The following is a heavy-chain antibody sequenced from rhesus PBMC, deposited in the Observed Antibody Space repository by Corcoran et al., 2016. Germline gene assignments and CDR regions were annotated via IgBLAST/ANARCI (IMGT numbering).Heavy chain of an antibody. CDR3: ASVPGVGTTQGGRFDV. J-gene: IGHJ5-1*01. V-gene: IGHV4-173*01. D-gene: IGHD1-44*01. CDR1: VGSISSNY. Sequence: QLQLQESGPGLVTPSETLSLICAVSVGSISSNYSTWILQPPGKGLEGLGRVSGGDRNNDNNPSLKSRVTISTDTSKNQFSLKLSSVTAADTAIYYCASVPGVGTTQGGRFDVWGAGVLVTVAS. CDR2: VSGGDRNN.